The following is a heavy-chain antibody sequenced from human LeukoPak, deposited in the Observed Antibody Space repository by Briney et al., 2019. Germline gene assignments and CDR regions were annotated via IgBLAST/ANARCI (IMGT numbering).Heavy chain of an antibody. CDR1: GGSISSYY. CDR2: IYYSGST. CDR3: ARGDSSNPYNYYYYGMDV. J-gene: IGHJ6*02. Sequence: SETLSLTCTVSGGSISSYYWSWIRQPPGKGLEWIGYIYYSGSTNYNPSLKSRVTISVDTSKNQFSLKLSSVTAADTAVYYCARGDSSNPYNYYYYGMDVWGQGTTVTVSS. V-gene: IGHV4-59*01. D-gene: IGHD6-13*01.